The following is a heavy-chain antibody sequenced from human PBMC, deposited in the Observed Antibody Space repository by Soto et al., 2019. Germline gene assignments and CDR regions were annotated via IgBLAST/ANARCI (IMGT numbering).Heavy chain of an antibody. J-gene: IGHJ4*02. V-gene: IGHV3-33*01. CDR3: ARESACYPRYYFDY. CDR2: IWYDGSNK. D-gene: IGHD2-21*01. Sequence: GGSLRLSCAASGFTFSSYGMHWVRQAPGKGLEWVAVIWYDGSNKYYADSVKGRFTISRDNSKNTLYLQMNSLRAEDTAVYYFARESACYPRYYFDYWGQRTLVTVSS. CDR1: GFTFSSYG.